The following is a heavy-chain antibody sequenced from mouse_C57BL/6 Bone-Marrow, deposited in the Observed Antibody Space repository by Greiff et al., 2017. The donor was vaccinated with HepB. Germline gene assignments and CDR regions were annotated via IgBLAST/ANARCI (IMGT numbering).Heavy chain of an antibody. CDR1: GYTFTDYY. V-gene: IGHV1-76*01. CDR2: IYPGSGNT. J-gene: IGHJ2*01. D-gene: IGHD1-1*01. CDR3: ARSAGTVVDY. Sequence: QVQLQQSGAELVRPGASVKLSCKASGYTFTDYYINWVKQRPGQGLEWIARIYPGSGNTYYNEKFKGKATLTAEKSSSTAYMQLSSLTSEDSAVYFCARSAGTVVDYWGQGTTLTVSS.